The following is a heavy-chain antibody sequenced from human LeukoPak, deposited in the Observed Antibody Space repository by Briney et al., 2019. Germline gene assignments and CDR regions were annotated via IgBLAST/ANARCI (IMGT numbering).Heavy chain of an antibody. CDR2: ISPYNGNT. Sequence: VASVKVFCKASGYVFTSVGITWVRRAPGQGLEWMGWISPYNGNTRYAQKFQGRVAMTTDTSTTTAYMELRGLRFNDTAVYYCARAGPGSGWYFDYWGQGTLVTVSS. CDR1: GYVFTSVG. V-gene: IGHV1-18*01. J-gene: IGHJ4*02. CDR3: ARAGPGSGWYFDY. D-gene: IGHD6-19*01.